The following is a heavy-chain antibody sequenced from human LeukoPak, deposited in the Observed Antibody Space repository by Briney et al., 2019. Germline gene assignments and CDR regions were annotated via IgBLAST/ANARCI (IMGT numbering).Heavy chain of an antibody. Sequence: SESLSLTCTVSGGSMTNNTFYWGWIRQPPGKGLEWIGSIYHTGPTYYNPSLKSRVTISVDTSKNQFSLKLSSVTAADTAVYYCARVLIWFGQLQNWFDPWGPGTLVTVSS. V-gene: IGHV4-39*07. J-gene: IGHJ5*02. CDR3: ARVLIWFGQLQNWFDP. CDR1: GGSMTNNTFY. D-gene: IGHD3-10*01. CDR2: IYHTGPT.